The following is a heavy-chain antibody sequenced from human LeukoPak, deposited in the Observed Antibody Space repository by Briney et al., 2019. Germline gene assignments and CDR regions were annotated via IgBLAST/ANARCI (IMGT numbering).Heavy chain of an antibody. CDR2: ISSSSSTI. D-gene: IGHD3-3*01. CDR1: GFTFSSYS. CDR3: ARSDGYDFWSGAMDV. J-gene: IGHJ6*03. Sequence: PGGSLRLSCAASGFTFSSYSMNWVRQAPGKGLEWVSYISSSSSTIYYADSVKGRFTISRDNAKNSLYLQMNSLRAEDTAVYYCARSDGYDFWSGAMDVWGKGTTVTVSS. V-gene: IGHV3-48*01.